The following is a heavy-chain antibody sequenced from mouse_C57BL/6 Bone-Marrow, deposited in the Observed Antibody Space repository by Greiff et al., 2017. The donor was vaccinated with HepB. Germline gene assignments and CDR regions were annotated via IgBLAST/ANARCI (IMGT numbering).Heavy chain of an antibody. Sequence: EVNVVESGGGLVKPGGSLKLSCAASGFTFSSYAMSWVRQTPEKRLEWVATISDGGSYTYYPDNVKGRFTISRDNAKNNLYLQMSHLKSEDTAMYYCATGGNYTWFAYWGQGTLVTVSA. CDR1: GFTFSSYA. CDR3: ATGGNYTWFAY. CDR2: ISDGGSYT. D-gene: IGHD2-1*01. J-gene: IGHJ3*01. V-gene: IGHV5-4*03.